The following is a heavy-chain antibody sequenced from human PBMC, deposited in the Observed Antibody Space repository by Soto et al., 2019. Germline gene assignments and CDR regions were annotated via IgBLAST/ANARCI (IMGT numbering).Heavy chain of an antibody. V-gene: IGHV4-59*01. D-gene: IGHD3-3*01. CDR2: IYYSGST. J-gene: IGHJ5*02. CDR1: GGSISSYY. Sequence: SETLSLTCTVSGGSISSYYWSWIRQPPGEGLEWIGYIYYSGSTNYNPSLKSRVTISVDTSKDQFSLKLSSVTAADTAVYYCARVLFGRGNWFDPWGQGTLVTVSS. CDR3: ARVLFGRGNWFDP.